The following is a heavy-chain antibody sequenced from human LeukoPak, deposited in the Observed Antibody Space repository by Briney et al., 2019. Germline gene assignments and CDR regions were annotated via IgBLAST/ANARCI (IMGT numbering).Heavy chain of an antibody. CDR1: GFTFSSYA. V-gene: IGHV3-30-3*01. Sequence: PGGSLRLSCAASGFTFSSYAMHWVRQAPGKGLEWVAVISYDGSNKYYADSVKGRFTISRDNSKNTLYLQMNSLRAEDTAVYYCARDRGSRGYYYPYRGQGTLVTVSS. J-gene: IGHJ4*02. CDR3: ARDRGSRGYYYPY. D-gene: IGHD3-22*01. CDR2: ISYDGSNK.